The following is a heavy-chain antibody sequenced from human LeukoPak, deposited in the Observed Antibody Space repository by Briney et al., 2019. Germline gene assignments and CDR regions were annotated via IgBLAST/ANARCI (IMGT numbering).Heavy chain of an antibody. CDR2: ISATDSRP. Sequence: PGGSLRLSCAASGFTVSSTYVSWVRQAPGKGLEWVSAISATDSRPYYADSVKGRFTISRDNSKSTLYLQLNGLRGEDTAIYYCAKDLSYGFDYWGQGTLVTVSS. V-gene: IGHV3-23*01. J-gene: IGHJ4*02. D-gene: IGHD5-18*01. CDR3: AKDLSYGFDY. CDR1: GFTVSSTY.